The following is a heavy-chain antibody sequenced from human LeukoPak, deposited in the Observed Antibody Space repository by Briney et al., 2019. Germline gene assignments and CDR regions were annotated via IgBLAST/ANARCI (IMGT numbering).Heavy chain of an antibody. Sequence: GGSLRLSCAASGFTFSSYAMSWVRQAPGKGLEWVSAISGSGGSTYYADSVKGRFTISRDNSKNTLYLQMNSLRVDDTAVYFCAYYDSSGYYYGRLRYWGQGTPVTVSS. CDR1: GFTFSSYA. V-gene: IGHV3-23*01. D-gene: IGHD3-22*01. J-gene: IGHJ4*02. CDR3: AYYDSSGYYYGRLRY. CDR2: ISGSGGST.